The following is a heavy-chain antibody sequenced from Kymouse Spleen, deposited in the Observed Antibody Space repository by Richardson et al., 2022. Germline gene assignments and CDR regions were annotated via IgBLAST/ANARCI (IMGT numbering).Heavy chain of an antibody. CDR3: AREDYSNYLGNYYYYGMDV. CDR1: GFTFSSYS. CDR2: ISSSSSYI. V-gene: IGHV3-21*03. J-gene: IGHJ6*02. Sequence: EVQLVESGGGLVKPGGSLRLSCAASGFTFSSYSMNWVRQAPGKGLEWVSSISSSSSYIYYADSVKGRFTISRDNAKNSLYLQMNSLRAEDTAVYYCAREDYSNYLGNYYYYGMDVWGQGTTVTVSS. D-gene: IGHD4-11,IGHD4-11*01.